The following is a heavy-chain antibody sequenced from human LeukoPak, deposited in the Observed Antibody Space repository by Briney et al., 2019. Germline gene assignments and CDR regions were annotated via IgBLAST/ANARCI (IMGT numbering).Heavy chain of an antibody. CDR1: GFTFSSYG. J-gene: IGHJ4*02. CDR2: IRYDGSNK. D-gene: IGHD6-19*01. V-gene: IGHV3-30*02. Sequence: PGGSLRLSCAASGFTFSSYGMHWVRQAPGKGLEWVAFIRYDGSNKYYADSVKGRFTISRDNAQNSLYLQMKSLRAEDTAVYFCARVAVAGRGAFDYWGQGTLVTVSS. CDR3: ARVAVAGRGAFDY.